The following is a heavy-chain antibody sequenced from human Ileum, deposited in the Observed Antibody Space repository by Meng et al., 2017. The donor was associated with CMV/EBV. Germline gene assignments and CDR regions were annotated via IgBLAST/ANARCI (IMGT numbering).Heavy chain of an antibody. CDR3: AKGGNILTGRFMDV. J-gene: IGHJ6*02. CDR1: GFTFSDYW. Sequence: GGSLRLSCAASGFTFSDYWMHWVRQAPGKGLVWVSHINNDGSSATYADSVKGRFTISRDNSKNTLYLQMNSLRAEDTAVYYCAKGGNILTGRFMDVWGQGTTVTVSS. D-gene: IGHD3-9*01. V-gene: IGHV3-74*01. CDR2: INNDGSSA.